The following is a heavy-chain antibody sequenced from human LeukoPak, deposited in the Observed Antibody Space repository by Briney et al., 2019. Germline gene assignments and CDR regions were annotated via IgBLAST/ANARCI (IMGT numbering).Heavy chain of an antibody. CDR2: INPDSGGT. CDR1: GYTFTGYY. J-gene: IGHJ5*02. V-gene: IGHV1-2*02. CDR3: ARGPLYVDTYWFDP. Sequence: ASVKVSCKASGYTFTGYYMHWVRQAPGQGLEWMGWINPDSGGTNYAQKFQGRVTMTRDTSISTAYMELSRLRSDDTAVYYCARGPLYVDTYWFDPWGQGTLVTVSS. D-gene: IGHD5-18*01.